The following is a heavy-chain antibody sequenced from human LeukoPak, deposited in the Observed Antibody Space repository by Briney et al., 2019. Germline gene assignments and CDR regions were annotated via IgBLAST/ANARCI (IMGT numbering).Heavy chain of an antibody. D-gene: IGHD6-13*01. Sequence: PGGSLRLSCAASGFTFTRHAMSWVRQAPGKGLEWVSLISVIGGSTHYADSVKGRFTVSRDNSKNTLYLQMNSLRAEDTAVYYCARDIFGIAAAGTGYWGQGTLVTVSS. CDR3: ARDIFGIAAAGTGY. V-gene: IGHV3-23*01. CDR2: ISVIGGST. CDR1: GFTFTRHA. J-gene: IGHJ4*02.